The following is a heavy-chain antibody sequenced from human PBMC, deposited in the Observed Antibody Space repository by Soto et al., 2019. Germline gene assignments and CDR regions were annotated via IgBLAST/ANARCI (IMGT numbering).Heavy chain of an antibody. V-gene: IGHV1-46*01. CDR2: INPSGGST. Sequence: ASVKVSCKASGYTFTSYYMHWVRQAPGQGLEWMGIINPSGGSTSYAQKFQGRVTMTRDTSTSTVYMELRSLRSDDTAVYYCARGENWNGDFDYWGQGTLVTVSS. CDR3: ARGENWNGDFDY. J-gene: IGHJ4*02. D-gene: IGHD1-1*01. CDR1: GYTFTSYY.